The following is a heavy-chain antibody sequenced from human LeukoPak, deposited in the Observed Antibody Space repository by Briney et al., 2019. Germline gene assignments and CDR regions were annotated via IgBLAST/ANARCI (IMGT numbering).Heavy chain of an antibody. Sequence: ASAKVSCKASGGTFSSYAISWVRQAPGQGLEWMGRIIPIFGTANYAQKFQGRVTITTDESTSTAYMELSSLRAEDTAVYYCARDYPTFGVVTIFDYWGQGTLVSVSS. CDR3: ARDYPTFGVVTIFDY. J-gene: IGHJ4*02. CDR1: GGTFSSYA. V-gene: IGHV1-69*05. D-gene: IGHD3-3*01. CDR2: IIPIFGTA.